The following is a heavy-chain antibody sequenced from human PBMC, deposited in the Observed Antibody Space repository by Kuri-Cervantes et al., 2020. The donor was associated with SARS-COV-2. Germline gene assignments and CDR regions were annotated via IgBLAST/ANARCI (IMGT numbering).Heavy chain of an antibody. CDR1: GGSISSGGYY. J-gene: IGHJ5*02. V-gene: IGHV4-31*11. CDR2: IYYSGST. CDR3: ARHNRIAVAGDVWFDP. D-gene: IGHD6-19*01. Sequence: LRLSCAVSGGSISSGGYYWSWIRQHPGKGLEWIGYIYYSGSTYYNPSLKSRVTISVDTSKNQFSLKLSSVTAADTAVYYCARHNRIAVAGDVWFDPWGQGTLVTVSS.